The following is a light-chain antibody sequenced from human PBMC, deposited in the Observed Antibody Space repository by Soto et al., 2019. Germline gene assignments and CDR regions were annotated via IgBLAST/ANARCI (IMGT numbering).Light chain of an antibody. Sequence: EIVMTQSPATLSVSPGERATLSCRASQSVSSNLAWYQQKPGQAPRLLIYGASTRATGIPARFSGSGSGTEFTLTISSLRSEYFAVYYCQQYNNWPPLYTFGQGTKLEIK. CDR2: GAS. V-gene: IGKV3-15*01. CDR1: QSVSSN. J-gene: IGKJ2*01. CDR3: QQYNNWPPLYT.